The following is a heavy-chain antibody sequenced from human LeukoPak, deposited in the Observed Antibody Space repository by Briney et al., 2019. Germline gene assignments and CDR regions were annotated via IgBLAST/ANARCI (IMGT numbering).Heavy chain of an antibody. CDR2: ISSYNGNT. J-gene: IGHJ4*02. CDR3: ARGNSGSYSALVYFDY. CDR1: GYTFTSYG. D-gene: IGHD1-26*01. V-gene: IGHV1-18*01. Sequence: ASVKVSCKASGYTFTSYGISWVRQAPGQGLEWMGWISSYNGNTNYAQKLQRRVTMTTDTSTSTAYMELRSLRSDDTAVYYCARGNSGSYSALVYFDYLGQGTLVTVSS.